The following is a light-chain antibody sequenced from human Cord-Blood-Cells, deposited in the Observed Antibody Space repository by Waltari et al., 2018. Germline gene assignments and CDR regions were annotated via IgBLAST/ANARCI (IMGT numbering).Light chain of an antibody. V-gene: IGLV2-14*01. CDR2: DVS. Sequence: QSALTQPASVSGSPGQSITLSCTGTSSDVGVYNYVSWYQQHPGKAPKLMIYDVSKRPSGVSNRFSGSKSGNTASLTISGLQAEDEADYYCSSYTSSSTVVFGGGTKLTVL. CDR3: SSYTSSSTVV. J-gene: IGLJ2*01. CDR1: SSDVGVYNY.